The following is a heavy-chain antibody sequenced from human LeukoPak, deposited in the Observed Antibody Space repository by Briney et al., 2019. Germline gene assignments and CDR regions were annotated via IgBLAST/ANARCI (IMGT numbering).Heavy chain of an antibody. Sequence: SVKVSCKASGGTFSSYAISWVRQAPGQGLEWMGRIIPIFGTANYAQKFQGRVTITTNESTSTAYMELSSLRSEDTAVYYCAIDESYYFDYWGQGTLVTVSS. CDR3: AIDESYYFDY. CDR1: GGTFSSYA. J-gene: IGHJ4*02. V-gene: IGHV1-69*05. CDR2: IIPIFGTA.